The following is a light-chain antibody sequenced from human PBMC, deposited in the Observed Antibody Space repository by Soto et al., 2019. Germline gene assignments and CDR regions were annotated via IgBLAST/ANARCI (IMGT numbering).Light chain of an antibody. V-gene: IGLV2-14*01. Sequence: SVLTKPASVTGSPGQSITISCKRTSSDVGGYNYVSWYQQEPGKAPKLMIYDVTYRPSGVSNRFSGSKSDNTASLTISGLQAEDEADYYCSSYTGSTSYVFGTGTKVTVL. J-gene: IGLJ1*01. CDR2: DVT. CDR1: SSDVGGYNY. CDR3: SSYTGSTSYV.